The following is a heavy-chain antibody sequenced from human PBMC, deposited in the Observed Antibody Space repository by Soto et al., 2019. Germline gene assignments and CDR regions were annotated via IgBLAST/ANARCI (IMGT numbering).Heavy chain of an antibody. CDR3: AKDILGDYEPDY. Sequence: EVQLLESGGGLVQPGGSLRLSCAASGLTFAGYARGGVRQPPGKGLEWVSAIIGSGGSTYYADSVKGRFTISRDNSKNTLYLQMNSLRAEDTAVYYCAKDILGDYEPDYWGQGTLVTVSS. CDR1: GLTFAGYA. J-gene: IGHJ4*02. V-gene: IGHV3-23*01. D-gene: IGHD4-17*01. CDR2: IIGSGGST.